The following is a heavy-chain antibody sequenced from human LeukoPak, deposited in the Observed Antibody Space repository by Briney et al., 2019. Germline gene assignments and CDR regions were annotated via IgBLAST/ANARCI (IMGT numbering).Heavy chain of an antibody. CDR3: ARASRYYDNSGYFDY. Sequence: SETLSLTSTVSGGSISSDYWSWIRQPPGKGLEWIGYIDYSGSTNYNSSLKSRVTISVDTSRTQFSLKLKSVTAADAAVYYCARASRYYDNSGYFDYWGQGTLVTVSS. D-gene: IGHD3-22*01. CDR2: IDYSGST. V-gene: IGHV4-59*01. CDR1: GGSISSDY. J-gene: IGHJ4*02.